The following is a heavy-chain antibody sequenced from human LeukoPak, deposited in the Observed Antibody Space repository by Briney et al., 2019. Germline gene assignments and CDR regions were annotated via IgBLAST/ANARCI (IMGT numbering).Heavy chain of an antibody. J-gene: IGHJ4*02. CDR1: GGSFSGYY. D-gene: IGHD6-13*01. Sequence: SETLSLTCAVYGGSFSGYYWSWIRQPPGKGLEWIGEINHSGSTNYNPSLKSRVTISVDTSKNQFSLKLSSVTAADTAVYYCARVGSSWYFDYWGQGTLVTVSS. V-gene: IGHV4-34*01. CDR2: INHSGST. CDR3: ARVGSSWYFDY.